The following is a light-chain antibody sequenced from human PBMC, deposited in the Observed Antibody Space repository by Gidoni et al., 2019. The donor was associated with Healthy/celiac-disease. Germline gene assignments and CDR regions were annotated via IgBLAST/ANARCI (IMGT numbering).Light chain of an antibody. CDR2: QVS. Sequence: QSALTQPAAVSGSPGQSITISCTGTSSDVGGYTYVSWYQQHPGKAPKLMIYQVSNRPSGFSNRFSGSKSGNTASLTISGLQAEDEADYYCSSYTSSSTFYVFGTGTKVTVL. V-gene: IGLV2-14*01. J-gene: IGLJ1*01. CDR3: SSYTSSSTFYV. CDR1: SSDVGGYTY.